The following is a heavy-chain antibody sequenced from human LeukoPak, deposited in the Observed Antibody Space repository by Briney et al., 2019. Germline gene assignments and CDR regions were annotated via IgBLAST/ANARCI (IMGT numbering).Heavy chain of an antibody. CDR2: ISYDGSNK. D-gene: IGHD3-9*01. CDR1: GFTFSSYA. J-gene: IGHJ5*02. Sequence: GGSLRLSCAASGFTFSSYAMHWVRQAPGKGLEWVAVISYDGSNKYYADSVKGRFTISRDNSKNTLYLQMNSLRAEDTAVYYCTRDGRYYDILTGSHNWFDPWGQGTLVTASS. V-gene: IGHV3-30-3*01. CDR3: TRDGRYYDILTGSHNWFDP.